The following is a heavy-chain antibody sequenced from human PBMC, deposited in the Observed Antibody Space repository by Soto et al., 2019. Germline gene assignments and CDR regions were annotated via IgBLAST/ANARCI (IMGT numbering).Heavy chain of an antibody. CDR2: INHSGST. Sequence: QVQLHQWGAGLLKPSETLSLTCAVSDGSFSDYYWTWIRQSPGKGLEWIGEINHSGSTSYKSSLKRRVTISIATSKHQFSLILTSVTASDTAVYYCARGKFGFSYYYYYYLDVWGKGSTVTVSS. CDR3: ARGKFGFSYYYYYYLDV. J-gene: IGHJ6*03. CDR1: DGSFSDYY. V-gene: IGHV4-34*01. D-gene: IGHD2-21*01.